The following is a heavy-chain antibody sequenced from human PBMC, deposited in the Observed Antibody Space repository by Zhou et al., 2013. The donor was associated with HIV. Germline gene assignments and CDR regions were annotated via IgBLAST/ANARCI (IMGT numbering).Heavy chain of an antibody. V-gene: IGHV1-69*12. CDR3: ARDEMATPLGYHYMDV. Sequence: QVQLVQSGAEVKKPGSSVKVSCKAPGVNFGSYALTWVRQAPGQGLEWMGDIIPIFGSTTFPRKFQGRLTITADESTRTGYMELRGLRSEDTALYFCARDEMATPLGYHYMDVWGKGTTVTVSS. CDR1: GVNFGSYA. CDR2: IIPIFGST. J-gene: IGHJ6*03. D-gene: IGHD5-12*01.